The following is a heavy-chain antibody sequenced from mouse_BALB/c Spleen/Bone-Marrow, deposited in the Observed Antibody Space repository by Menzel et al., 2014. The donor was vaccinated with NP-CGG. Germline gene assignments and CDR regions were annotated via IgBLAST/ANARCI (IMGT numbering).Heavy chain of an antibody. CDR3: AREGGTTAHYYAMDY. CDR2: ISSGGST. Sequence: EVKLVESGGGLVKPGGSLKLSCAASGFTFSSYAMSWVRQTPEKRLEWVASISSGGSTYYPDSAKGRFTISRDNARNILCLQMSSLRSEDTAMYYCAREGGTTAHYYAMDYWGQGPSVSVSS. CDR1: GFTFSSYA. V-gene: IGHV5-6-5*01. J-gene: IGHJ4*01. D-gene: IGHD1-2*01.